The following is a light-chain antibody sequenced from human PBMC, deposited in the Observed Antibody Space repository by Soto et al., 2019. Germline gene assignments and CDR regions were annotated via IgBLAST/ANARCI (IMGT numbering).Light chain of an antibody. CDR3: ISYAGSSIWV. CDR1: SSDVGAYNY. J-gene: IGLJ3*02. CDR2: DVT. Sequence: QSALTQPPSASGSPGQSVTISCTGTSSDVGAYNYVSWYQQHPGKAPKLMIYDVTKRPSGVPDRFSGSKSGNTASLTVSGLHAEDEDDYYCISYAGSSIWVFGGGTKLTVL. V-gene: IGLV2-8*01.